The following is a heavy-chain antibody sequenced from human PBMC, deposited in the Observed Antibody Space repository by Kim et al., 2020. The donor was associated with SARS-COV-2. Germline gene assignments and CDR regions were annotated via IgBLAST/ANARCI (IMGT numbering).Heavy chain of an antibody. D-gene: IGHD6-19*01. V-gene: IGHV3-30*01. Sequence: VKARFTNSRDNSKTTLYLQMNSLRAEDTAVYYCARDRQWLVQYYYYGMDVWGQGTTVTVSS. CDR3: ARDRQWLVQYYYYGMDV. J-gene: IGHJ6*02.